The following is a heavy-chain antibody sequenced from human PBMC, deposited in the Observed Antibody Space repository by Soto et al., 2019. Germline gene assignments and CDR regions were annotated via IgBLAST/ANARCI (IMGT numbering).Heavy chain of an antibody. CDR3: ARGKGIGWYESSDY. CDR2: IYRDGST. D-gene: IGHD6-19*01. V-gene: IGHV3-53*01. Sequence: GESLKISCAASGFTVRISYMSWVRQAPGKGLEWVSTIYRDGSTYYADSVEGRFTISRDNSKNTLYLQMNSLRAEDTATYYCARGKGIGWYESSDYWGQGTLVTVSS. CDR1: GFTVRISY. J-gene: IGHJ4*02.